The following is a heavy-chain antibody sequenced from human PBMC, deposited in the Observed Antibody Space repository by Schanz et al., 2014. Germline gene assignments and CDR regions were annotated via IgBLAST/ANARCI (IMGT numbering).Heavy chain of an antibody. CDR2: IDPNSGGT. V-gene: IGHV1-2*02. Sequence: QVQLVQSGADVKKPGASVKVSCKASGNTLSAYYIHWIRQAPGQGLEWMGWIDPNSGGTNYAQKFQGRVTMTSDTSTSTVYMELSGLRSEDTAVYYCAGAFDSSGYYFDYWGQGTLVTVSS. CDR3: AGAFDSSGYYFDY. J-gene: IGHJ4*02. CDR1: GNTLSAYY. D-gene: IGHD3-22*01.